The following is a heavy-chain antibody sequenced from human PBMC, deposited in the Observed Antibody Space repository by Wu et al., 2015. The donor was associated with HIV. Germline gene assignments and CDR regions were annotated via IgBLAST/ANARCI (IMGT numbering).Heavy chain of an antibody. J-gene: IGHJ4*02. V-gene: IGHV1-46*01. CDR1: GYTFTSYY. D-gene: IGHD3-22*01. Sequence: QVQLVQSGAEVKKPGASVKVSCKASGYTFTSYYMHWVRQAPGQGLEWMGIINPSGGSTSYAQKFQGRVTMTRDTSTSTVYMELGSLRSEDTAVYYCARVRDYYDSSGYYFDYWGQGTLVTVSS. CDR2: INPSGGST. CDR3: ARVRDYYDSSGYYFDY.